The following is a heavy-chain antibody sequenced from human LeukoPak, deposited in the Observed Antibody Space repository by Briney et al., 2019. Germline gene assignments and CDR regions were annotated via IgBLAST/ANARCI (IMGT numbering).Heavy chain of an antibody. D-gene: IGHD3/OR15-3a*01. J-gene: IGHJ4*02. CDR3: ARQTGSGLFILP. CDR2: IYYSGST. V-gene: IGHV4-39*01. Sequence: TSETLSLTCTVSGGSISSSSYYWGWIRQPPGKGLERIGSIYYSGSTYYNASLKSQVSISIDTSKNQFSLKLTSVTAADTAVYYCARQTGSGLFILPGGQGTLVTVSS. CDR1: GGSISSSSYY.